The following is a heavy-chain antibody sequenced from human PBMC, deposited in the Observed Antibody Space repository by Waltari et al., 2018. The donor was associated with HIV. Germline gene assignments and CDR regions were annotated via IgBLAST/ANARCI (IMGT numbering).Heavy chain of an antibody. J-gene: IGHJ4*02. Sequence: EVQLVVSGGGLVQPGRSLRLSCTTSGFTIGDYAMGWFRQAPGKGLEWIGFIRSKVSGGTTEYAASVKGRFTISRDDSNSIVFLQMDSLKTEDTAMYYCSRDNPQWDYWGQGTLVTVSS. CDR3: SRDNPQWDY. CDR2: IRSKVSGGTT. D-gene: IGHD2-8*01. CDR1: GFTIGDYA. V-gene: IGHV3-49*03.